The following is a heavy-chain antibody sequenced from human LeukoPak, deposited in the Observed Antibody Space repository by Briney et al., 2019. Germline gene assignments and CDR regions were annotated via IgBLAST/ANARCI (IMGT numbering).Heavy chain of an antibody. CDR2: ISYDGSNK. CDR3: AKSDPGSSWYGDY. Sequence: GGYLRLSCAASGFTFSSYGMHWVRQAPGKGLEWVAVISYDGSNKYYTYSVKGRFTISRDNSKDTLYLQMNSLRAEDTAVYYCAKSDPGSSWYGDYWGQGTLVTVSS. D-gene: IGHD6-13*01. J-gene: IGHJ4*02. CDR1: GFTFSSYG. V-gene: IGHV3-30*18.